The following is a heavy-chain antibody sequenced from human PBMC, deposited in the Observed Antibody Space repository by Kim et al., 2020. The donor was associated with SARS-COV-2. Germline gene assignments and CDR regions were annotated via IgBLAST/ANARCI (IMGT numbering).Heavy chain of an antibody. J-gene: IGHJ5*02. CDR1: GYTFTSYD. CDR3: ARRRAFTMVRGVNRNWFDP. V-gene: IGHV1-8*01. CDR2: MNPNSGNT. Sequence: ASVKVSCKASGYTFTSYDINWVRQATGQGLEWMGWMNPNSGNTGYAQKFQGRVTMTRNTSISTAYMELSSLRSEDTAVYYCARRRAFTMVRGVNRNWFDPWGQGTLVTVSS. D-gene: IGHD3-10*01.